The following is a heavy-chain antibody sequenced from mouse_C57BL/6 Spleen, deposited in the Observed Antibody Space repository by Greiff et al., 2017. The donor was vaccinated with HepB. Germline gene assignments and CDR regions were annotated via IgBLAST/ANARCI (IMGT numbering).Heavy chain of an antibody. CDR3: ARFETAQATVDY. Sequence: QVQLKESGPELVKPGASVKISCKASGYAFSSSWMNWVKQWPGKGLEWIGRIYPGDGDTNYNGKFKGKATLTADKSSSTAYMQLSSLTSEDSAVYFCARFETAQATVDYWGQGTTLTVSS. V-gene: IGHV1-82*01. J-gene: IGHJ2*01. CDR1: GYAFSSSW. D-gene: IGHD3-2*02. CDR2: IYPGDGDT.